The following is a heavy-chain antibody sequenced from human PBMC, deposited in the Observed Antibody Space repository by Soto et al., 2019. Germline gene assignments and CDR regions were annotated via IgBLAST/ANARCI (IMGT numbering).Heavy chain of an antibody. Sequence: GGSLRLSCAASGFTFSSYWMHWVRQAPGKGLVWVSRINSDGSSTSYADSVKGRFTISRDNAKNTLYLQMNSLRAEDTAVYYCARGGCYYDSKNYFDYWGQGTLVTVSS. V-gene: IGHV3-74*01. CDR1: GFTFSSYW. J-gene: IGHJ4*02. CDR2: INSDGSST. CDR3: ARGGCYYDSKNYFDY. D-gene: IGHD3-22*01.